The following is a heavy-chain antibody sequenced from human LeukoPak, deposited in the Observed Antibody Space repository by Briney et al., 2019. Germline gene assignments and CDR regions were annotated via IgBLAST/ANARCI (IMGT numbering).Heavy chain of an antibody. Sequence: GGSLRLSCAASGFTFSSYGMNWVRQAPGKGLEWVAVIWTDGSNKYYADSVKGRFTISRDNSKNTLYLQMNSMRAEDTAVFFCARGGIQLRSVRYCDLWARDPLV. J-gene: IGHJ2*01. CDR3: ARGGIQLRSVRYCDL. V-gene: IGHV3-33*08. CDR2: IWTDGSNK. CDR1: GFTFSSYG. D-gene: IGHD5-18*01.